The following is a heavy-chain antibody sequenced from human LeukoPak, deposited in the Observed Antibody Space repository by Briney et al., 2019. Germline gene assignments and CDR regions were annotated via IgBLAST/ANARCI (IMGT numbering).Heavy chain of an antibody. V-gene: IGHV3-23*01. CDR1: GFSFPYG. D-gene: IGHD6-19*01. Sequence: GGSLRLSCEASGFSFPYGMSWVRQAPGKGLEWVSGITNSGENTYYADSVKGRFTTSRDNSKNTLYLQMNSLRAEDTAVYYCAKVAGWTYYYYMDVWGKGTTVTVSS. CDR3: AKVAGWTYYYYMDV. CDR2: ITNSGENT. J-gene: IGHJ6*03.